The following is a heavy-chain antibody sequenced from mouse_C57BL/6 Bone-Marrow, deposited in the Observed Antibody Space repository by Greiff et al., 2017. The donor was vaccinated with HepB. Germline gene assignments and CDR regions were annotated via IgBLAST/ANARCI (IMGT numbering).Heavy chain of an antibody. Sequence: QVQLQQPGAELVMPGASVKLSCKASGYTFTSYWMHWVKQRPGQGLEWIGEIDPSDSYTNYNQKFKVKSTVAVDKSSSTADMQLSSLTSEDAAVYYCARNGYYRGFAYWGQGTLVTVSA. V-gene: IGHV1-69*01. D-gene: IGHD2-3*01. CDR2: IDPSDSYT. CDR3: ARNGYYRGFAY. J-gene: IGHJ3*01. CDR1: GYTFTSYW.